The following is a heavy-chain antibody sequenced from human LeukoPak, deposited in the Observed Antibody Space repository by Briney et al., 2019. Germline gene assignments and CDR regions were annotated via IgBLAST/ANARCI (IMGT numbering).Heavy chain of an antibody. CDR3: ARTPTSRKRFLGGAATGTDYYYYYYMDV. V-gene: IGHV4-4*07. J-gene: IGHJ6*03. CDR1: GSSISSYY. CDR2: IYTSGST. D-gene: IGHD6-13*01. Sequence: SETLSLTCTVSGSSISSYYWSWIRQPAGKGLEWIGRIYTSGSTNYNPSLKSRVSMSVDTSKNQFSLKLRSVTAADTAVYYCARTPTSRKRFLGGAATGTDYYYYYYMDVWGKGTTVTISS.